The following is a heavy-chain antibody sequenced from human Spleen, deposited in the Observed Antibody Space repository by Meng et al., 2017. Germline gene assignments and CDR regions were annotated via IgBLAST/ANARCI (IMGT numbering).Heavy chain of an antibody. CDR3: ARHRSSSWSDY. V-gene: IGHV7-4-1*02. D-gene: IGHD6-13*01. CDR1: GYSFTAYA. J-gene: IGHJ4*02. Sequence: QLVQSGSVLKKPGASVKVSCNASGYSFTAYAMAWVRQVPGQGLEWMGWINTYNGKPTYAQDFTGRFVFSLDTSVSTAYLQISGLKAEDTAVYYCARHRSSSWSDYWGQGTLVTVSS. CDR2: INTYNGKP.